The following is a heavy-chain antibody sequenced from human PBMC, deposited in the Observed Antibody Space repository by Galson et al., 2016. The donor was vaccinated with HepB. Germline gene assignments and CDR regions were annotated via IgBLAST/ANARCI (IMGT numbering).Heavy chain of an antibody. CDR2: IIPIYDVV. Sequence: SVKVSCKASGGTFGYSAINWVRQAPGQGPEWMGGIIPIYDVVNYAQTLQGRVTITADKSTSTAYMELSSLISEDTAVYYCARDHCGGDCYYTSWGQGTLVTVSS. CDR3: ARDHCGGDCYYTS. J-gene: IGHJ5*02. D-gene: IGHD2-21*02. CDR1: GGTFGYSA. V-gene: IGHV1-69*10.